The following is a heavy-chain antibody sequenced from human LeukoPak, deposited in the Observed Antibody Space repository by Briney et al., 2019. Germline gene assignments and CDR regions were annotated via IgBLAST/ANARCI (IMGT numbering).Heavy chain of an antibody. CDR1: GGSISSSSYY. D-gene: IGHD3-10*01. J-gene: IGHJ4*02. CDR2: IYYTGSS. CDR3: ARGILLWFGELFYFDY. Sequence: SETLSLTCTVSGGSISSSSYYWGWIRQPPGKGLEWIGSIYYTGSSYYNPSLQSRVTISVDTSKNQFSLKLSSVTAADTAVYYCARGILLWFGELFYFDYWGQGTLVTVSS. V-gene: IGHV4-39*07.